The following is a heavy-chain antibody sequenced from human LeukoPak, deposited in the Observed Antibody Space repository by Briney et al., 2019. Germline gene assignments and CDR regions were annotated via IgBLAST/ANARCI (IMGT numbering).Heavy chain of an antibody. J-gene: IGHJ4*02. CDR2: IYYSGST. V-gene: IGHV4-59*01. CDR1: GGSISSYY. CDR3: ARAQLTYYYGSGILDY. Sequence: SETLSLTCTVSGGSISSYYWSWIRQPPGKGLEWIGYIYYSGSTNYNPSLKSRVTISVDTSKNQFSLKLSPVTAADAAVYYCARAQLTYYYGSGILDYWGQGTLVTVSS. D-gene: IGHD3-10*01.